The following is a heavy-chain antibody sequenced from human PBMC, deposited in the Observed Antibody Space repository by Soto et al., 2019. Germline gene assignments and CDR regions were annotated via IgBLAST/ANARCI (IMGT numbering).Heavy chain of an antibody. CDR1: GGSFSGYY. CDR3: ARRGIIHRYSRSWSLFDY. Sequence: PSEALSVTCCVYGGSFSGYYWSWIRQPPGKGLEWIGEINHSGSTNYEPSLKSRVTISVDTSQHQFSLTLSSVTAADTAVHYCARRGIIHRYSRSWSLFDYWGQGALLTVSS. J-gene: IGHJ4*02. D-gene: IGHD6-13*01. V-gene: IGHV4-34*01. CDR2: INHSGST.